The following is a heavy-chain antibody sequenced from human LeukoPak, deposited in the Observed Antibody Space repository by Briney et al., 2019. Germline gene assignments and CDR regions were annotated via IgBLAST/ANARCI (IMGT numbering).Heavy chain of an antibody. Sequence: GGTLRLSCVASGFTFTTYSMSWVRQAPGKGLEWVSSISGSGGSTYYADSVKGRFTIFRDNSKNTLYLQMNSLRAEDTAVYYCAKDLALSYYDSSGSENWGQGTLVTVSS. CDR2: ISGSGGST. CDR1: GFTFTTYS. D-gene: IGHD3-22*01. CDR3: AKDLALSYYDSSGSEN. J-gene: IGHJ4*02. V-gene: IGHV3-23*01.